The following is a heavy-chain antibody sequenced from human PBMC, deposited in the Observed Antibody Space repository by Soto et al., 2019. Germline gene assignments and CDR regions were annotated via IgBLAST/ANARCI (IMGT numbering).Heavy chain of an antibody. Sequence: PSETLSLTCAVYGGSFTDYYWSWIRQPPGKGLEWIGEINHSGNANYNPSLESRVTMSVDTSKNQFSLKLSSVTPTDTAVYYCARRSSSSLGSLFDPWGRGILVTVSS. CDR1: GGSFTDYY. D-gene: IGHD6-6*01. V-gene: IGHV4-34*01. J-gene: IGHJ5*02. CDR3: ARRSSSSLGSLFDP. CDR2: INHSGNA.